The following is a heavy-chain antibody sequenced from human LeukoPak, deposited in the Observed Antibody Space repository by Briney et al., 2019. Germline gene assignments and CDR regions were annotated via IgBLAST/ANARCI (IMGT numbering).Heavy chain of an antibody. V-gene: IGHV3-23*01. D-gene: IGHD3-10*01. CDR3: ANDLERGSGSYYFDY. CDR2: ISGSGGST. Sequence: PGGSLRLSCAASGFTFSSYAMSWVRQAPGKGLEWVSAISGSGGSTYYADSVKGRFTISRDNSKNTLYLQMNSLRAEDTAVYYCANDLERGSGSYYFDYWGQGTLVTVSS. CDR1: GFTFSSYA. J-gene: IGHJ4*02.